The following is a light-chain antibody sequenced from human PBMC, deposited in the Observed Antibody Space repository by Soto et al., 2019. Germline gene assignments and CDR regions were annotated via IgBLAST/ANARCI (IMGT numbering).Light chain of an antibody. CDR1: QGISNC. CDR2: AAS. Sequence: DIQMTQSPSSVSASIGDRVTVTCRASQGISNCLAWYQQKPGKAPKFLISAASSLQSGVPSRFSGSGSGTDFTLTISSLQPEDFAPYYCQQAYSFPITFGQGTRLEIK. J-gene: IGKJ5*01. V-gene: IGKV1-12*01. CDR3: QQAYSFPIT.